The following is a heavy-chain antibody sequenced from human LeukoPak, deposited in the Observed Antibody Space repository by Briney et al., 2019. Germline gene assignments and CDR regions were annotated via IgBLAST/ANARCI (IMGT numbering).Heavy chain of an antibody. J-gene: IGHJ4*02. CDR3: VRDFEWSFDT. Sequence: GGSLRLSCVASGFTLSSYAVSWVRQAPGKGLEWFSFIRNDGNDKYYADSVKGRFTISRDNSKNTLYLQMNSLRPEDTALYYCVRDFEWSFDTWDQGTLVTVSS. CDR2: IRNDGNDK. V-gene: IGHV3-30*02. CDR1: GFTLSSYA. D-gene: IGHD3-3*01.